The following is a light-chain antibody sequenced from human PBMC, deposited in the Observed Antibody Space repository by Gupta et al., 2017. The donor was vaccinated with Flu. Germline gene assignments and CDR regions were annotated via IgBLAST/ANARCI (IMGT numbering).Light chain of an antibody. Sequence: QSVLTQPPSVSGTPGQRVTISCSVSNSNIGSNYVYWYQDLPGMAPKLLIYRNDQRPSGVPDRFSGSKSGTSASLAIRGLRSEDEANYYCAAWDDTLSGFWLFGGGTKLTVL. CDR3: AAWDDTLSGFWL. V-gene: IGLV1-47*01. J-gene: IGLJ3*02. CDR1: NSNIGSNY. CDR2: RND.